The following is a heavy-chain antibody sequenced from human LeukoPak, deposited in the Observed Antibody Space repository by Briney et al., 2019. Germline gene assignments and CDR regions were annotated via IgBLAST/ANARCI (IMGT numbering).Heavy chain of an antibody. CDR2: IKHDGSEK. V-gene: IGHV3-7*01. J-gene: IGHJ4*02. CDR3: ARQTTVTPDAWDGFDY. CDR1: GFTFNSYW. D-gene: IGHD4-11*01. Sequence: GGSLRLSCAASGFTFNSYWMSWVRQAPGKGLEWVANIKHDGSEKYYVDSVKGRFAISRDNAKNSLYLQMNSLRAEDTAVYYCARQTTVTPDAWDGFDYWGQGTQVTVSS.